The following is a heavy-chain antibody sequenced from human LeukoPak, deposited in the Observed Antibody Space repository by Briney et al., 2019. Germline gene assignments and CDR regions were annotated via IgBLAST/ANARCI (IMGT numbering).Heavy chain of an antibody. Sequence: QPGGSLRLSCAASGFTVSSNYMSWVRQAPGKGLEWVSVIYSGGSTYYADSVKGRFTISRDNSKNTLYLQMNSLRAEDTAVYYCARVDCSGGSCLGDAFDIWGQGTMVTVSS. CDR1: GFTVSSNY. D-gene: IGHD2-15*01. V-gene: IGHV3-53*01. CDR2: IYSGGST. J-gene: IGHJ3*02. CDR3: ARVDCSGGSCLGDAFDI.